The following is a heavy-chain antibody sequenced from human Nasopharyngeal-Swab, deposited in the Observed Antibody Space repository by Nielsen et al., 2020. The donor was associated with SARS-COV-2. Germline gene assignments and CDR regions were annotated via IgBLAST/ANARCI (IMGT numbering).Heavy chain of an antibody. CDR2: IIPIFGTA. J-gene: IGHJ6*03. CDR3: ARALTIFGVATQPYYYMDV. CDR1: GGTFSSYA. D-gene: IGHD3-3*01. Sequence: SSVKVSCKASGGTFSSYAISWVRQAPGQGLEWMGGIIPIFGTANYAQKFQGRVTITADESTSTAYMELSSLRSEGTAEYYCARALTIFGVATQPYYYMDVWGKGTTVTVSS. V-gene: IGHV1-69*13.